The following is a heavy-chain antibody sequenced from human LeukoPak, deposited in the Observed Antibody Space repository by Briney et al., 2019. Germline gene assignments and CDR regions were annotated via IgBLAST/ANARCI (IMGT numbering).Heavy chain of an antibody. V-gene: IGHV4-61*02. Sequence: PSETLSLTCIVSGGSISSGNYYWSWIRQPAGKGLEWIGRIYTSGSTNYNPSLKSRLTISLDTSKNQSSLKLSSVTAADTAVYYCARDHRESFYDFWSAFDPWGQGTPVTVSS. J-gene: IGHJ5*02. CDR3: ARDHRESFYDFWSAFDP. CDR1: GGSISSGNYY. CDR2: IYTSGST. D-gene: IGHD3-3*01.